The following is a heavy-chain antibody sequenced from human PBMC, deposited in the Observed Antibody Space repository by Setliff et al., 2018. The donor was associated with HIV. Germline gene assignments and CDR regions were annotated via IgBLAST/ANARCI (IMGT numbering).Heavy chain of an antibody. V-gene: IGHV1-3*04. CDR3: ARTPTYYFDGSFSSGPADY. D-gene: IGHD3-22*01. CDR1: GYTFTTYA. CDR2: INTGNGNT. Sequence: ASVKVSCKASGYTFTTYAMIWVRQAPGQSLEWMGWINTGNGNTRLSQKFQGRGTISRDTSASTAYVELYSLTSEDTAVYYCARTPTYYFDGSFSSGPADYWGLGTLVTSPQ. J-gene: IGHJ4*02.